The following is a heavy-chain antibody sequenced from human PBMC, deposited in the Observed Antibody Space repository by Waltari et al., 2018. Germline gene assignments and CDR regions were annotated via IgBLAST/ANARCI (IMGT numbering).Heavy chain of an antibody. D-gene: IGHD3-16*01. CDR3: VRGPDSRGGKRHGMDV. J-gene: IGHJ6*02. CDR2: IYNDGSK. Sequence: EVQMVESGGGLVQPGGSLRLSCAVSGFTVSGNYMSWVRQAPGKGLQGGSVIYNDGSKNDADSVKGRCTISRDNSKNTLDLLMNSLRAEDTAVYYCVRGPDSRGGKRHGMDVWGQGTMVTVSS. CDR1: GFTVSGNY. V-gene: IGHV3-66*01.